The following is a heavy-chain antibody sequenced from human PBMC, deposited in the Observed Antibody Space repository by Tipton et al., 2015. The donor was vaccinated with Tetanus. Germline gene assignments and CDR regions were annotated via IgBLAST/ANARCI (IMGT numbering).Heavy chain of an antibody. V-gene: IGHV3-23*03. CDR3: ARRAGTSRFDY. Sequence: SLRLSCAASGFTFNSYAMNWVRQAPGKGLEWVSVSYSGGGYAYYADSVKGRFTTSRDDSKNTVYLHMTSLRAEDTAVYYCARRAGTSRFDYWGQGTLVTVSS. D-gene: IGHD1-1*01. CDR2: SYSGGGYA. CDR1: GFTFNSYA. J-gene: IGHJ4*02.